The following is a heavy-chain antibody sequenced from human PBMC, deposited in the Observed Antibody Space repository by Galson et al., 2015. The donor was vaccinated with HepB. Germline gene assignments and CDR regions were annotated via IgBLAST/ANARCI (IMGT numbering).Heavy chain of an antibody. CDR2: ISSSSSYI. D-gene: IGHD3-22*01. Sequence: SLRLSCAASGFTFSSYSMNWVRQAPGKGLEWVSSISSSSSYIYYADSVKGRFTISRDNAKNSLYLQMNSLRAEDTAVYYCARAARYYDSSGSAFDIWGQGTMVTVSS. CDR3: ARAARYYDSSGSAFDI. V-gene: IGHV3-21*01. J-gene: IGHJ3*02. CDR1: GFTFSSYS.